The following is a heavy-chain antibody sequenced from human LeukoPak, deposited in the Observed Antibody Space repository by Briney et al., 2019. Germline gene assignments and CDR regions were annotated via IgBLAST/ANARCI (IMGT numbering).Heavy chain of an antibody. CDR3: ARAYYDISGYYHFDS. D-gene: IGHD3-22*01. J-gene: IGHJ4*02. CDR1: GFTFTSYT. Sequence: PGGSLRLSYVASGFTFTSYTMNWVRQAPGKGLEWVSYISGGSGDIYYADSVRGRFTTSRDNAKNSLFLQMNSLRDEDTAVYYCARAYYDISGYYHFDSWGQGALVTVSS. V-gene: IGHV3-48*02. CDR2: ISGGSGDI.